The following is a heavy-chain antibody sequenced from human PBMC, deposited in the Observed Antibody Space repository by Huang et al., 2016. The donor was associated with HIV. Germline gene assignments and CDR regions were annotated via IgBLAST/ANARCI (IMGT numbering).Heavy chain of an antibody. CDR1: GYTFTNYD. V-gene: IGHV1-8*02. D-gene: IGHD4-17*01. CDR2: MNPNTGNT. J-gene: IGHJ4*02. Sequence: QVHLVQSGAEVKKPGASVKVSCKASGYTFTNYDINWVRKAPGRGGAGMGWMNPNTGNTGFEQSFQGRVTMTRKTSITTAYMELTSLTSEDTAVYYCARSAYGDLDYWGLGTLVIVSS. CDR3: ARSAYGDLDY.